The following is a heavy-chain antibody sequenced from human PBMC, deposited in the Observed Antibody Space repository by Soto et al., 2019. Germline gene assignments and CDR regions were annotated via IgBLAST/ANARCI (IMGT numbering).Heavy chain of an antibody. CDR2: VYNSGST. D-gene: IGHD6-13*01. CDR1: GGSISSNY. J-gene: IGHJ4*02. CDR3: ARYRREAVAGYTLDN. Sequence: SETLSLTCTVSGGSISSNYWTWIRQPPGKGLEWIGYVYNSGSTNYNPSLKSRATISEDTSKSQFSLKVNSMTAADTAVYYCARYRREAVAGYTLDNWGQGILVTVSS. V-gene: IGHV4-59*01.